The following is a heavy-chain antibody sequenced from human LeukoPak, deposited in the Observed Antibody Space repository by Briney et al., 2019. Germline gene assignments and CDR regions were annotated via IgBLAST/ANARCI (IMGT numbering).Heavy chain of an antibody. CDR3: AREGIAAAGTPFDP. V-gene: IGHV4-59*01. CDR1: GGSISSYY. CDR2: IYYSGST. Sequence: SETLSLTCTVSGGSISSYYWSWIRQPPGKGLEWIGYIYYSGSTNYNPSLKSRVTISVDTSKNQFSLKLSSVTAADTAVYYCAREGIAAAGTPFDPWGQGTLVTVSS. D-gene: IGHD6-13*01. J-gene: IGHJ5*02.